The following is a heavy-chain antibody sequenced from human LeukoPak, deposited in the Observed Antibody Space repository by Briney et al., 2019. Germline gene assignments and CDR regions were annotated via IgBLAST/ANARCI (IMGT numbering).Heavy chain of an antibody. D-gene: IGHD5-12*01. Sequence: GVSLRLSCAASGFTFSSYAMSWVRQAPGKGLEWVSAISGSGGSTYYADSVKGRFTISRDNSKNKLYLQMNNLRAKDTAVYYFAKARGGYDYAPVSYFDLWGRGTLVTVSS. CDR2: ISGSGGST. CDR3: AKARGGYDYAPVSYFDL. J-gene: IGHJ2*01. CDR1: GFTFSSYA. V-gene: IGHV3-23*01.